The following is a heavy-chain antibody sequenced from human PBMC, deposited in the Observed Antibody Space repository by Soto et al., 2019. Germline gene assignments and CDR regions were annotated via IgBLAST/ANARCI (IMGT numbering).Heavy chain of an antibody. V-gene: IGHV4-34*01. CDR2: TNHSGST. J-gene: IGHJ5*02. Sequence: SETLSLTCAVYGGSFSGYYWSWIRQPPGKGLEWIGETNHSGSTKYNPSLKSRVTISVDTSKNQFSLKLSSVTAADTAVYYCARNSSGPWGQGTLVTVSS. CDR1: GGSFSGYY. D-gene: IGHD3-22*01. CDR3: ARNSSGP.